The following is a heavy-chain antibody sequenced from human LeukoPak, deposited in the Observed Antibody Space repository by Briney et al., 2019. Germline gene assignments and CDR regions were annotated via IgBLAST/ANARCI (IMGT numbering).Heavy chain of an antibody. V-gene: IGHV4-39*01. CDR1: GGSISSSSYY. J-gene: IGHJ4*02. CDR3: ARPSRGD. CDR2: IYYSGST. D-gene: IGHD3-10*01. Sequence: SETLSLTCTVSGGSISSSSYYWGWIRQPPGKGLEWIGSIYYSGSTYYNPSLKSRVTISVDTSKNQFSLKLSSVTAADTAVYYCARPSRGDWGQGTLVTVSS.